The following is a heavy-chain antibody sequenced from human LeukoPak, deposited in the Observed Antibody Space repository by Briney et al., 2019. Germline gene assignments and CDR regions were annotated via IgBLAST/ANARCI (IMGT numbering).Heavy chain of an antibody. CDR3: AKDEDWFDP. CDR1: GGSFSSYY. Sequence: PSETLSLTCAVYGGSFSSYYWNWIRQPPGKGLEWIGEINHSGSTNYNPSLKSRLSISVDTSKNQVSLKLTSVTAADTAVYYCAKDEDWFDPWGQGTLVTVSS. CDR2: INHSGST. V-gene: IGHV4-34*01. J-gene: IGHJ5*02.